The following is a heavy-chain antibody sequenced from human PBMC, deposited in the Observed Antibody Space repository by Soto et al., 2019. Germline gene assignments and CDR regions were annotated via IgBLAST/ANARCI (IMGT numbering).Heavy chain of an antibody. CDR1: GGTFSSYA. V-gene: IGHV1-69*13. Sequence: ASVKVSCKASGGTFSSYAISWVRQAPGQGLEWMGGIIPIFGTANYAQKFQGRVTITADESTSTAYMELSSLRSEDTAVYYCARVVGATGDYYYYGMDIWGQGTTVTVSS. D-gene: IGHD1-26*01. CDR3: ARVVGATGDYYYYGMDI. CDR2: IIPIFGTA. J-gene: IGHJ6*02.